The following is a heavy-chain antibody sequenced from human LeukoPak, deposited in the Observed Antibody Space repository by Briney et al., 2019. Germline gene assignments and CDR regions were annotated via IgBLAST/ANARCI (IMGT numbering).Heavy chain of an antibody. CDR1: GGSISSSSYY. D-gene: IGHD2-2*01. V-gene: IGHV4-39*01. J-gene: IGHJ6*02. CDR2: IYYSGST. Sequence: SETLSLTCTVSGGSISSSSYYWGWIRQPPGKGLEWIASIYYSGSTYYNPSLKSRVTISLDTAKNQFSLKLSSVTAADTAVYYCARHPSVKYCSSTSCFDYYYYYGMDVWGQGTTVTVSS. CDR3: ARHPSVKYCSSTSCFDYYYYYGMDV.